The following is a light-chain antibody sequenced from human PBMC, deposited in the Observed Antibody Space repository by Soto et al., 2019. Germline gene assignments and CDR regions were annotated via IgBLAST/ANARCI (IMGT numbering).Light chain of an antibody. CDR1: QSIGTNY. J-gene: IGKJ1*01. Sequence: ENRLTQSPGTLSLSPGERANLSCRACQSIGTNYVAWFQQKPGQAPTLLNYAASRRATGIPDRFSGSGSGTEFTLTISRLETEDFAVYFCQQYSSTPRTFGQGTKV. CDR3: QQYSSTPRT. V-gene: IGKV3-20*01. CDR2: AAS.